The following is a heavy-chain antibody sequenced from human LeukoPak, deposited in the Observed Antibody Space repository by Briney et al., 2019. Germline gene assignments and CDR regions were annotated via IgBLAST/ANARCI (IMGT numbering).Heavy chain of an antibody. J-gene: IGHJ4*02. D-gene: IGHD3-16*02. CDR2: ISYDGSNK. V-gene: IGHV3-30*18. CDR3: AKDRSKFGGVIGYYFDY. CDR1: GFTFSSYG. Sequence: PGGSLRLSCAASGFTFSSYGMHWVRQAPGKGLEWVAVISYDGSNKYYADSVKGRFTISRDNSKNTLYLQMNSLRAEDTAVYYCAKDRSKFGGVIGYYFDYWGQGTLVTVSS.